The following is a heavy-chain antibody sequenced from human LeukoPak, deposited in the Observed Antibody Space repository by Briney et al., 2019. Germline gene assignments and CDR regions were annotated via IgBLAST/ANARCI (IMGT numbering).Heavy chain of an antibody. J-gene: IGHJ4*02. CDR1: GFTFDDYA. D-gene: IGHD5-12*01. Sequence: GGSLRLSCAASGFTFDDYAMHWVRQAPGKGLEWVSGISWNSGSIGYADSVKGRFTISRDNAKNSLYLQMNSLRAEDTALYYCAKTGGWLQFSLYFDYWGQGTLVTVSS. CDR3: AKTGGWLQFSLYFDY. CDR2: ISWNSGSI. V-gene: IGHV3-9*01.